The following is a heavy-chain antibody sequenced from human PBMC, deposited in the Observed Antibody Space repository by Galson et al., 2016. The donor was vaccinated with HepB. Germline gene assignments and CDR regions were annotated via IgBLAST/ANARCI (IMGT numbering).Heavy chain of an antibody. J-gene: IGHJ5*02. CDR1: GGSFNAYY. CDR3: AGVVVAATNWFDP. V-gene: IGHV4-34*01. CDR2: VNHSGYT. Sequence: SETLSLTCGVHGGSFNAYYWSWIRQPPGKGLEWIGEVNHSGYTRYNPSLKSRVTISVDTSKNQFSLNLTSMTAADTAVYCCAGVVVAATNWFDPWGQGTLVTVSS. D-gene: IGHD2-15*01.